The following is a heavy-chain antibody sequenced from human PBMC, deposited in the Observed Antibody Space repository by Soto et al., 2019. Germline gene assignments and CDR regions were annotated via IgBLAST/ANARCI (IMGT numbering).Heavy chain of an antibody. CDR1: GGSFGGYY. Sequence: SETLSLTCAVYGGSFGGYYWSWIRQPPGKGLEWIGEINHSGSTNYNPSLKSRVTISVDTSKNQFSLKRSSVTAADTAVYYGARLDTDYWGQGTLVTVSS. J-gene: IGHJ4*02. CDR2: INHSGST. V-gene: IGHV4-34*01. CDR3: ARLDTDY.